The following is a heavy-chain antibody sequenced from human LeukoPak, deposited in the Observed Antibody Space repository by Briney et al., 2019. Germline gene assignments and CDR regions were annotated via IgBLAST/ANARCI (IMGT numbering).Heavy chain of an antibody. D-gene: IGHD6-13*01. CDR2: INHSGSS. CDR3: ARSGTYQHSSSYDY. J-gene: IGHJ4*02. Sequence: ASETLSLTCAVYGESFKDYYWNWLRQPPGKGLEWIGEINHSGSSNYNPSLKSRVTISVDTSKNQFSLKLSSVTAADTAVYYCARSGTYQHSSSYDYWGQGTLVTVSS. V-gene: IGHV4-34*01. CDR1: GESFKDYY.